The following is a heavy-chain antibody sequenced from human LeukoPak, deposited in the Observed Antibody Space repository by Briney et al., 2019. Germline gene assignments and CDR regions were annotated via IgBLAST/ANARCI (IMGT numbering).Heavy chain of an antibody. CDR3: ARDLMGATHYFQH. CDR1: GFTFNNYW. J-gene: IGHJ1*01. Sequence: GGSLRLSCAASGFTFNNYWMSWVRLAPGKGLEWVANIKKDGSEKFYVDSVKGRFTISRDNAKNSLYLQMNSLRAEDTAVYYCARDLMGATHYFQHWGQGTLVTVSS. V-gene: IGHV3-7*01. D-gene: IGHD1-26*01. CDR2: IKKDGSEK.